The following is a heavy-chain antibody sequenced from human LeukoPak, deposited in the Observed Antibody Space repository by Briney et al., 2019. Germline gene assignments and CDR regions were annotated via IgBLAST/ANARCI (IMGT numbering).Heavy chain of an antibody. Sequence: GGSLRLSSAASGFTFSSYSMNWVRQAPGKGLEWVSSISSSSSYIYYADSVKGRFTISRDNAKNSLYLQMNSLRAEDTAVYYCAREGCSSTSCYRWFDPWGQGTLVTVSS. V-gene: IGHV3-21*01. CDR1: GFTFSSYS. J-gene: IGHJ5*02. CDR2: ISSSSSYI. D-gene: IGHD2-2*01. CDR3: AREGCSSTSCYRWFDP.